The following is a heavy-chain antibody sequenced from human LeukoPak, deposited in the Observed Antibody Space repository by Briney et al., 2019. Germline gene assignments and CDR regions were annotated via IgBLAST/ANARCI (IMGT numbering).Heavy chain of an antibody. Sequence: GGSLRLSCVASGFTFSSYSMSWVRQAPGKGLEGGSYIDTSSSTIYYADSVKGRFTISRDNAKNSLYLQMKSLRAEDTTVYYCARDMGYSGSWPGYFDYWGQGVLVTVSS. J-gene: IGHJ4*02. CDR2: IDTSSSTI. D-gene: IGHD1-26*01. CDR3: ARDMGYSGSWPGYFDY. V-gene: IGHV3-48*04. CDR1: GFTFSSYS.